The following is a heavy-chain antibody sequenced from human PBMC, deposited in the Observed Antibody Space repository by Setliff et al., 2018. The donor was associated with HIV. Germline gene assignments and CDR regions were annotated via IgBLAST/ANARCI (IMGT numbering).Heavy chain of an antibody. V-gene: IGHV1-69*10. CDR3: ARDLPTPNWGFDY. CDR1: EYTFPDYF. Sequence: SVKVSCKASEYTFPDYFIHWVRQAPGQGLEWMGGIIPILGIANYAQKFQGRVTATTDTSASTAYMELSSLRSEDTAVYYCARDLPTPNWGFDYWGQGTLVTVSS. J-gene: IGHJ4*02. CDR2: IIPILGIA. D-gene: IGHD7-27*01.